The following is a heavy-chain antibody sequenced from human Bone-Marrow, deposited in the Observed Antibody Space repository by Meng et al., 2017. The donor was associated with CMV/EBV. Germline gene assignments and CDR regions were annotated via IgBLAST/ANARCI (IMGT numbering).Heavy chain of an antibody. CDR2: ISAYNGNT. J-gene: IGHJ6*02. CDR3: ARVCSSTSCPDRYYYYYYGMDV. CDR1: GGTFSSYA. D-gene: IGHD2-2*01. Sequence: ASVKVSCKASGGTFSSYAISWVRQAPGQGLEWMGWISAYNGNTNYAQKLQGRVTMTTDTSTSTAYMELRSLRSDDTAVYYCARVCSSTSCPDRYYYYYYGMDVWGQGTTVTVSS. V-gene: IGHV1-18*01.